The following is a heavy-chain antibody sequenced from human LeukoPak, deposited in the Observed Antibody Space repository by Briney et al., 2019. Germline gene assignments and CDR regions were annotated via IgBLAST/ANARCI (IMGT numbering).Heavy chain of an antibody. CDR2: IKPDGSEK. D-gene: IGHD5-18*01. V-gene: IGHV3-7*04. J-gene: IGHJ4*02. CDR1: GFTFSGYW. Sequence: PGGSLRLSCAASGFTFSGYWMSWVGQAPGKGLEWVANIKPDGSEKYYVDSVKGRFTISRDNAKNPLYLQMNGLRAEDTAVYYCARDRIQLWSHDYWGQGTLVTVSS. CDR3: ARDRIQLWSHDY.